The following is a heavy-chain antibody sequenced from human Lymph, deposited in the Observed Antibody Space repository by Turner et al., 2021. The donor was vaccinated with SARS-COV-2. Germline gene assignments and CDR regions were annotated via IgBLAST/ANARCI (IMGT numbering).Heavy chain of an antibody. CDR2: ISGDGVST. Sequence: EVQLVESGGGLVKPGEPLRLSCAASGLTFGNYAMHWVRQAPGKGLEYVSAISGDGVSTYYANSVKGRFTISRDNSKNTLYLQMGSLRAEDMAVYYCARDWRAGNYWGQGTLVTVSS. CDR3: ARDWRAGNY. D-gene: IGHD3-3*01. CDR1: GLTFGNYA. V-gene: IGHV3-64*01. J-gene: IGHJ4*02.